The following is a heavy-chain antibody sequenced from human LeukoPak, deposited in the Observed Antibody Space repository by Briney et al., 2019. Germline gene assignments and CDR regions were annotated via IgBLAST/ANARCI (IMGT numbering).Heavy chain of an antibody. J-gene: IGHJ5*02. CDR1: GGSISSGDYY. D-gene: IGHD2-2*01. Sequence: SETLSLTCTVCGGSISSGDYYWSWIRQPPGKGLEWIGYIYYSGSTYYNPSFKSRVTISVDTSKNQFSLKLSSVTAADTAVYYCARADGVVVPARNGRFDPWGQGTLVTVSS. CDR3: ARADGVVVPARNGRFDP. CDR2: IYYSGST. V-gene: IGHV4-30-4*01.